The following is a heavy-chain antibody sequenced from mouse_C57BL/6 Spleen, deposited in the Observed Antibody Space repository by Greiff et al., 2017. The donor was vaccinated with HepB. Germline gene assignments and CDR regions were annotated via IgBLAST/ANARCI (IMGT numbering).Heavy chain of an antibody. Sequence: EVKLVESGPGLVKPSQSLSLTCSVSGYSITSGYYWNWIRQFPGNKLEWMGYKSYDGSNNYNPSLKNQISITLDTSTNQFFLKLNSVTTEDSATYYCARCDYDVALDYWGQGTTLTVSS. D-gene: IGHD2-4*01. J-gene: IGHJ2*01. CDR1: GYSITSGYY. CDR3: ARCDYDVALDY. CDR2: KSYDGSN. V-gene: IGHV3-6*01.